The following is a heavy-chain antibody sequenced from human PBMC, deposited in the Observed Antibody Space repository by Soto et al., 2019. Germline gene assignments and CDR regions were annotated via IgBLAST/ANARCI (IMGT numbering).Heavy chain of an antibody. CDR3: ARAKSGEWLFLLFAY. Sequence: SXKVSFQASGYTXSDSYMHLVRQAPGQGLEWMGRINPNTGGTNYAQKFQGRVTMTRDTSIRKAYMELSRLRSEDTAVYYCARAKSGEWLFLLFAYWGQGTLGTVS. CDR1: GYTXSDSY. V-gene: IGHV1-2*06. D-gene: IGHD3-22*01. CDR2: INPNTGGT. J-gene: IGHJ4*02.